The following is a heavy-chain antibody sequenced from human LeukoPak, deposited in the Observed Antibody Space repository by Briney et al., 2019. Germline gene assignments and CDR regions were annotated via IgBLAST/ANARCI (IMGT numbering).Heavy chain of an antibody. D-gene: IGHD4-17*01. CDR2: IYYSGST. J-gene: IGHJ6*01. V-gene: IGHV4-59*01. CDR1: GDSISSYY. Sequence: SETLSLTCTVSGDSISSYYWSWIRQPPGKGLEWIGYIYYSGSTNYNPSLKSRVTISIDTSKNQFSLKLSSVTAADTTVYYCARDDYATGYYGMDVWGQGTTVTVSS. CDR3: ARDDYATGYYGMDV.